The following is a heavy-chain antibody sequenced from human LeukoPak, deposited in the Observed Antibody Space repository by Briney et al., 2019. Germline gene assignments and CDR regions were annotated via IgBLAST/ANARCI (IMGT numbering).Heavy chain of an antibody. D-gene: IGHD1-1*01. V-gene: IGHV3-7*01. CDR2: IKHDGTEK. CDR3: ARDWALDS. CDR1: GFTFSSSW. Sequence: GGSLRLSCVASGFTFSSSWITWVRQAPGKGLDWVANIKHDGTEKYYMDSLKGRFTISRDNAKNSLYLQMNSVRVEDTAMYYCARDWALDSWGQGTLVTVSS. J-gene: IGHJ1*01.